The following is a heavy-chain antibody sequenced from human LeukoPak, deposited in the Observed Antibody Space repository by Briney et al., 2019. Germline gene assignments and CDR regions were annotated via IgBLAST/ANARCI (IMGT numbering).Heavy chain of an antibody. CDR1: GFTFSSYA. CDR2: ISYDGSNK. Sequence: GGSLRLSCAASGFTFSSYAMHWVRQAPGKGLEWVAVISYDGSNKYYADSVKGRFTISRDNSKNTLYLQMNSLRPEDTAIYYCARGIVVVVAATSNWFDPWGQGTLVTVSS. CDR3: ARGIVVVVAATSNWFDP. J-gene: IGHJ5*02. D-gene: IGHD2-15*01. V-gene: IGHV3-30*04.